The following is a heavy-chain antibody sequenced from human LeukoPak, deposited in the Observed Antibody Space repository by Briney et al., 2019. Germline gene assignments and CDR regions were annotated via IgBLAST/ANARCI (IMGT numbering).Heavy chain of an antibody. CDR3: AKAGYCSSTSCYDTANIDY. CDR2: ISGSGGST. CDR1: GFTFSSYG. J-gene: IGHJ4*02. Sequence: PGGSLRLSCAASGFTFSSYGMSWVRQAPGKGLEWVSAISGSGGSTYYADSVKGRFTISRDNSKNTLYLQMNSLRAEDTAVYYCAKAGYCSSTSCYDTANIDYWGQGTLVTVSS. V-gene: IGHV3-23*01. D-gene: IGHD2-2*01.